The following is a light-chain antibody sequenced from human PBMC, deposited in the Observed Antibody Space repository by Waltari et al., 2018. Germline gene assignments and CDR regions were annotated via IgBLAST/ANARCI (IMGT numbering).Light chain of an antibody. J-gene: IGKJ1*01. CDR1: QSVTRA. V-gene: IGKV3-20*01. CDR2: GAS. Sequence: EIVLTPSPGTLSLSPGERATLSCRTSQSVTRALAWYQQKPGQAPRLLTYGASNRATGIPDRFSGSGSGTDFSLTISSLEPEDFAVYYCQHYLRLPVTFGQGTKVEVK. CDR3: QHYLRLPVT.